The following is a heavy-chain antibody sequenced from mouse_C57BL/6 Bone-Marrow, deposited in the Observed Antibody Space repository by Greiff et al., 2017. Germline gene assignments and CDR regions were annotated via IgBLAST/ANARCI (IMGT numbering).Heavy chain of an antibody. D-gene: IGHD1-1*01. V-gene: IGHV1-69*01. CDR1: GYTFTSYW. J-gene: IGHJ3*01. CDR3: ASDYYGSSFWFAY. CDR2: IDPSDSYT. Sequence: VQLQQPGAELVMPGASVKLSCKASGYTFTSYWMHWVKQRPGQGLEWIGEIDPSDSYTNYNQKFKGKSTLTVDKSSSTAYMQLSSLTSEDSAVYYCASDYYGSSFWFAYWGKGTLVTVSA.